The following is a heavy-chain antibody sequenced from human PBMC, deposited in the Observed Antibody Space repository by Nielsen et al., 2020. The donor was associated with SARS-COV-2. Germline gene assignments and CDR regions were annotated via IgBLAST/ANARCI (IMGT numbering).Heavy chain of an antibody. J-gene: IGHJ4*02. CDR2: INAYNGNT. CDR1: GYTFTSYA. V-gene: IGHV1-18*01. CDR3: ARAGWFGELGPGY. D-gene: IGHD3-10*01. Sequence: ASVKVSCKASGYTFTSYAMHWVRQAPGQRLEWMGWINAYNGNTNYAQKLQGRVTMTTDTSTSTAYMELRSLRSDDTAVYYCARAGWFGELGPGYWGQGTLVTVSS.